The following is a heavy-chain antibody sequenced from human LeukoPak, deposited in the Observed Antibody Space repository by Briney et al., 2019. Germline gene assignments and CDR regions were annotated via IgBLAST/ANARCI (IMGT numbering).Heavy chain of an antibody. Sequence: GGSLRLSCAASGFTFSSYSMNWVRQAPGKGLEWVSSISSSSSYIYYADSVKGRFTISRDNSKNTLYLQMNSLRAEDTAVYYCAKDPRARGYYDSSGYYYYYYMDVWGKGTTVTVSS. J-gene: IGHJ6*03. V-gene: IGHV3-21*01. D-gene: IGHD3-22*01. CDR3: AKDPRARGYYDSSGYYYYYYMDV. CDR1: GFTFSSYS. CDR2: ISSSSSYI.